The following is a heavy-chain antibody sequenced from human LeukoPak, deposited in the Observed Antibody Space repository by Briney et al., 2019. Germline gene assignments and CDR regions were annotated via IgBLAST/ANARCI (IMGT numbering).Heavy chain of an antibody. CDR3: ARRGRWSSGAY. J-gene: IGHJ4*02. Sequence: PSETLSLTCIASGGSISSTNYYWGWIRQPPGKGLEWIGTVYYSGSTYYNPSLESRVSISADTSKNQFSLSLSSVTAADTAVYYCARRGRWSSGAYWGQGALVTVSS. CDR2: VYYSGST. CDR1: GGSISSTNYY. D-gene: IGHD5-24*01. V-gene: IGHV4-39*01.